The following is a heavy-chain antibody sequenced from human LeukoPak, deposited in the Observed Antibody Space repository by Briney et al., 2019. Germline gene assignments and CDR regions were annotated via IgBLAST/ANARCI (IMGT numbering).Heavy chain of an antibody. Sequence: SETLSLTCTVSGDSISTSSYYGGWSRQPPGKGLEWLGSICYSGSTYYNPSLKTRVTISVDTSKNQFSLNLYSVTAADTAVFYCARSYYYDYRQIDYWGQGTLVTVSS. CDR3: ARSYYYDYRQIDY. V-gene: IGHV4-39*01. CDR1: GDSISTSSYY. J-gene: IGHJ4*02. D-gene: IGHD3-22*01. CDR2: ICYSGST.